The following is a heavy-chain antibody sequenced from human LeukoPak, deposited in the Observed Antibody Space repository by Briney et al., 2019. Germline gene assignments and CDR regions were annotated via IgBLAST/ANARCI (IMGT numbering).Heavy chain of an antibody. CDR1: GFILSRSD. D-gene: IGHD6-13*01. J-gene: IGHJ2*01. Sequence: GGSLTLPCSVSGFILSRSDMLWPRQPTGKALEWFSAIGTIGDTYYPGSVKGRFTISRENAKNTLYLQMNSLRGGDAAVYYCVREAVSSSWNNWYFDLWGRGTLVTVSS. CDR3: VREAVSSSWNNWYFDL. V-gene: IGHV3-13*01. CDR2: IGTIGDT.